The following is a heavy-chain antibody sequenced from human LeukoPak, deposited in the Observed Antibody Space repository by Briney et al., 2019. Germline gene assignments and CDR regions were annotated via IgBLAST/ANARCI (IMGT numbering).Heavy chain of an antibody. J-gene: IGHJ3*02. Sequence: MASETLSLTCTVSGGSISSYYWSWIRQPPGKGLEWIGYIYYSGSTNYNPSLKSRVTISVDTSKNQFSLKLSSVTAADTAVYYCARKYDYVWGSYRYTGAFDIWGQGTMVTVSS. CDR2: IYYSGST. D-gene: IGHD3-16*02. V-gene: IGHV4-59*01. CDR1: GGSISSYY. CDR3: ARKYDYVWGSYRYTGAFDI.